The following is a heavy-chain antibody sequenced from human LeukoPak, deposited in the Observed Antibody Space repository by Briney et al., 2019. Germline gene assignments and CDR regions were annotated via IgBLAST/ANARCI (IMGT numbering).Heavy chain of an antibody. V-gene: IGHV3-30*18. Sequence: QPGGSLRLSCAASGFTFSSYGMHWVRQAPGKGLEWVAVISYDGSNKYYADSVKGRFTISRDNSKNTLYLQMNSLRAEDTAVYYCAKDLAPRYTAMVHTSGMDVWGQGTTVTVSS. CDR3: AKDLAPRYTAMVHTSGMDV. J-gene: IGHJ6*02. CDR2: ISYDGSNK. CDR1: GFTFSSYG. D-gene: IGHD5-18*01.